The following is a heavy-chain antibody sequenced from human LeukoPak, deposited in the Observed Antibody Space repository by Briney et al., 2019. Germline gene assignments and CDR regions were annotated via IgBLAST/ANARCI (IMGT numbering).Heavy chain of an antibody. J-gene: IGHJ2*01. CDR1: GFTFSSYS. CDR3: AREDGSNWYFDL. CDR2: ISSSSSYI. Sequence: GGSLRLSRAASGFTFSSYSMNWVRQAPGKGLEWVSSISSSSSYIYYADSVKGRFTISRDNAKNSLYLQMNSLRAEDTAVYYCAREDGSNWYFDLWGRGTLVTVSS. V-gene: IGHV3-21*01. D-gene: IGHD5-24*01.